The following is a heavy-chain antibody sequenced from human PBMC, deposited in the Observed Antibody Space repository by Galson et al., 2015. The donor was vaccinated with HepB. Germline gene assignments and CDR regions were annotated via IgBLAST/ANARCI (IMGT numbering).Heavy chain of an antibody. V-gene: IGHV1-46*01. CDR3: AREKFFTYYFDY. Sequence: SVKVSCKATGYTFTTYNMQWVRQAPGQGLEWMGRISPSDGTAHYAQEFQGRVTMTRDTSTSTAYMELSSLASEDTAVYYCAREKFFTYYFDYWGQGTLVTVSS. CDR2: ISPSDGTA. D-gene: IGHD2/OR15-2a*01. J-gene: IGHJ4*02. CDR1: GYTFTTYN.